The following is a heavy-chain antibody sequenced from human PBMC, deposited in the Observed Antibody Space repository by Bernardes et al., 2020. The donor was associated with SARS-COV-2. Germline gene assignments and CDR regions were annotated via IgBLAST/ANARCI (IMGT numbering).Heavy chain of an antibody. CDR1: GFTFSSYA. CDR2: VSGSGVIT. Sequence: GSLGLSGASAGFTFSSYAISLVRPAPGEGLEWVSSVSGSGVITHNADSVKGRFTISRDNTKSTLYLQINSLRAEDTPIYYCATEKGYSYPGGMDVWGQGTTVTV. J-gene: IGHJ6*02. V-gene: IGHV3-23*01. D-gene: IGHD5-18*01. CDR3: ATEKGYSYPGGMDV.